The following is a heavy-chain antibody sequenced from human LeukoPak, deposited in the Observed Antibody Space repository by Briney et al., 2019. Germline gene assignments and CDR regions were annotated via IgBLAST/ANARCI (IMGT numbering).Heavy chain of an antibody. J-gene: IGHJ4*02. CDR1: GGSISSYY. CDR2: IYYSGST. Sequence: SETLSLTCTVSGGSISSYYWSWIRQHPGKGLEWIGYIYYSGSTYYNPSLKSRVTISVDTSKNQFSLNLSSVTAADTAVYYCARGLYYYGPFDYWGQGTLVTVSS. CDR3: ARGLYYYGPFDY. D-gene: IGHD3-10*01. V-gene: IGHV4-59*06.